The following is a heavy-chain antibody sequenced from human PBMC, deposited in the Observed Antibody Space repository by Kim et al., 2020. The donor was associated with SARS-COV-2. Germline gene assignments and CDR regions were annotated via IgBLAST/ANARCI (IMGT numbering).Heavy chain of an antibody. Sequence: GGSLRLSCAASGFTFSSSVMNWVRQAPGKGLEWVSTIGVSGANTHYADSLKGRFTISRDNSRNTLYLQMNSLRAEDTAVYYCAKRGSSYRDFGSWGQGALVTVSS. J-gene: IGHJ4*02. CDR1: GFTFSSSV. D-gene: IGHD2-15*01. CDR2: IGVSGANT. V-gene: IGHV3-23*01. CDR3: AKRGSSYRDFGS.